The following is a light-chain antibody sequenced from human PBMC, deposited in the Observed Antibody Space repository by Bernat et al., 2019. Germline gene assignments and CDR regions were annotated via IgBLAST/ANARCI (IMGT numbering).Light chain of an antibody. V-gene: IGLV2-18*02. J-gene: IGLJ1*01. Sequence: QSALTQPPSVSGSPGQSVTISCTGTRSDVGSHNRVSWYQQSPGTAPKPIIYEVTNRPAGVPDRFSGSKSGNTASLTISGLQADDEADYCCSSYTRTSTFVFGTGTKVTVL. CDR3: SSYTRTSTFV. CDR1: RSDVGSHNR. CDR2: EVT.